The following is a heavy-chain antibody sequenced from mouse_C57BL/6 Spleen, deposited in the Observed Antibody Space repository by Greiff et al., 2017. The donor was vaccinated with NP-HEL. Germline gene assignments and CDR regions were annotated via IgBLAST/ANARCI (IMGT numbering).Heavy chain of an antibody. CDR3: ARSGTTVVAFDY. D-gene: IGHD1-1*01. CDR2: IYPGDGDT. CDR1: GYAFSSYW. Sequence: VQLQQSGAELVKPGASVKISCKASGYAFSSYWMNWVKQRPGKGLEWIGQIYPGDGDTNYNGKFKGKATLTADKSSSTAYMQLSSLTSEDSAVYFWARSGTTVVAFDYWGQGTTLTVSA. V-gene: IGHV1-80*01. J-gene: IGHJ2*01.